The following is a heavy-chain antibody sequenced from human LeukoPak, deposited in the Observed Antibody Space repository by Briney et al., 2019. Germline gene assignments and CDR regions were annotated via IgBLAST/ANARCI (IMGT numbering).Heavy chain of an antibody. CDR2: IYTSGST. J-gene: IGHJ5*02. CDR1: GGSISSGSYY. CDR3: ARDRRLAAAGTGGWFDP. D-gene: IGHD6-13*01. Sequence: SETLSLTCTVSGGSISSGSYYWSWIRQPAGRGLEWIGRIYTSGSTNYNPSLKSRVTISVDTSKNQFSLKLSSVTAADTAVYYCARDRRLAAAGTGGWFDPWGQGTLVTVSS. V-gene: IGHV4-61*02.